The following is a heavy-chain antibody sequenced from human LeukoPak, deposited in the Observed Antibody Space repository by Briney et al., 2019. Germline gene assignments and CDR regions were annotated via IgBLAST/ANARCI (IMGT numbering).Heavy chain of an antibody. CDR1: GGSISSGGYS. D-gene: IGHD3-22*01. J-gene: IGHJ4*02. CDR2: IYHSGST. Sequence: PSQTLSLTCAVSGGSISSGGYSWSWIRQPPGKDLEWIGYIYHSGSTYYNPSLKSRVTISVDRSKNQFSLKLSSVTAADTAVYYCARVRYYDSGGYSHFDYWGQGTLVTVSS. V-gene: IGHV4-30-2*01. CDR3: ARVRYYDSGGYSHFDY.